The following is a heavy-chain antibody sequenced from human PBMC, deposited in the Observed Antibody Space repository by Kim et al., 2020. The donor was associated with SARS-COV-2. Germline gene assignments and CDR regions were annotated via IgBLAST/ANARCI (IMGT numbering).Heavy chain of an antibody. J-gene: IGHJ3*02. V-gene: IGHV3-72*01. CDR3: ARDGGHRDKSAFDI. Sequence: GGSLRLSCAASGFSFTDHHMDWVRQAPGKGLEWVGRSRNKAKSYKTEYAASLKGRFTISRDDSKNSLYLQMNSLITEDTAVYYCARDGGHRDKSAFDIWGQGTMVTVSS. D-gene: IGHD3-16*01. CDR2: SRNKAKSYKT. CDR1: GFSFTDHH.